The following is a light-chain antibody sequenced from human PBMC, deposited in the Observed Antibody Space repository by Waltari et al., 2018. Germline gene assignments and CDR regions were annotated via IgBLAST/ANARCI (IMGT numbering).Light chain of an antibody. J-gene: IGKJ1*01. CDR3: HQSHFPTWT. V-gene: IGKV1-39*01. Sequence: EMTQSPSSLSASVGDRVTITCRARQYISTNLNWYQHKPGKAPKVLIYDASTLQSGVPSRVSGSGSGTDFTLTIKNLQLEDSATYYCHQSHFPTWTFGQGTKVEIK. CDR2: DAS. CDR1: QYISTN.